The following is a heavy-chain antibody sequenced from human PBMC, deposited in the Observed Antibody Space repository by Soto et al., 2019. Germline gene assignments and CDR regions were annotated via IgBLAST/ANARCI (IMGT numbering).Heavy chain of an antibody. J-gene: IGHJ4*02. CDR2: ISGGGAGT. V-gene: IGHV3-23*01. CDR3: AKGRKPDHDDGLCAFDS. CDR1: GFTFSNYP. D-gene: IGHD3-3*01. Sequence: PVGSLRLSCAASGFTFSNYPMSWVRQAPGKGLEWVSGISGGGAGTYYADSVKGRFTISRDPSTTTLFLDMYSLGAEDTAIYYCAKGRKPDHDDGLCAFDSWGQGVLVTVSS.